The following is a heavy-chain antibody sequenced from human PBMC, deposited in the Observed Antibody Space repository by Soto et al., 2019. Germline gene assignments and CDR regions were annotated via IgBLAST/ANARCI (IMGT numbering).Heavy chain of an antibody. D-gene: IGHD5-18*01. CDR3: AKDRMVTSYYYGMDV. V-gene: IGHV3-30*18. Sequence: QVQMVESGGGVVQPGGSLRLSCAASGSGFSFSSYGIHWVRQAPGKGLEWVSVISYDGTHRPFADSVKGRFTVSRDNSMHTVYLQMDSLRPEDTAIYYCAKDRMVTSYYYGMDVWGPGTTVTVSS. J-gene: IGHJ6*02. CDR2: ISYDGTHR. CDR1: GSGFSFSSYG.